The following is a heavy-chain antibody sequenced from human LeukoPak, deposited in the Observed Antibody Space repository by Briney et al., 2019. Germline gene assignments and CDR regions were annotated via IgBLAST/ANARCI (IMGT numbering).Heavy chain of an antibody. V-gene: IGHV1-69*05. CDR1: GGTFSTYA. Sequence: SVKVSYKASGGTFSTYAISWVRQAPGQGREWMGRIIPIFGTANYAQKFQGRVTITTDESTSTAYMELSSPRSEDTAVYYCARGAYCYYDSSGYRYGFDIWGQGTMVTVSS. CDR3: ARGAYCYYDSSGYRYGFDI. J-gene: IGHJ3*02. D-gene: IGHD3-22*01. CDR2: IIPIFGTA.